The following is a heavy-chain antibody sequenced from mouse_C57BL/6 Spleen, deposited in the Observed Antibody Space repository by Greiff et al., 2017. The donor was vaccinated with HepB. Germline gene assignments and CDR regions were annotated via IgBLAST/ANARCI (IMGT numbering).Heavy chain of an antibody. CDR1: GFTFSDYG. CDR2: ISSGSSTN. CDR3: ARYGLDY. D-gene: IGHD1-1*02. Sequence: EVMLVESGGGLVKPGGSLKLSCAASGFTFSDYGMHWVRQAPEKGLEWVAYISSGSSTNYYAETVKGRFTISRGNAKNTLFLQMTSLRSEDTSMYYCARYGLDYWGQGTTLTVSS. V-gene: IGHV5-17*01. J-gene: IGHJ2*01.